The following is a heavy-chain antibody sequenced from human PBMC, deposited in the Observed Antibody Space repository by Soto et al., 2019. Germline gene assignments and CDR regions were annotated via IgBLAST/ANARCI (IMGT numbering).Heavy chain of an antibody. J-gene: IGHJ4*02. V-gene: IGHV4-4*07. Sequence: PSETLSLTCTVSGASITGSSYWSWIRQPAGKGLEWIGRFSLSGPTNYNLSLRSRVTMSADVSKNQFSLRLTSVTAADTALYYCARGMTPPGAPAWYYFDSWGQGTLVTVSS. CDR2: FSLSGPT. CDR3: ARGMTPPGAPAWYYFDS. D-gene: IGHD2-8*02. CDR1: GASITGSSY.